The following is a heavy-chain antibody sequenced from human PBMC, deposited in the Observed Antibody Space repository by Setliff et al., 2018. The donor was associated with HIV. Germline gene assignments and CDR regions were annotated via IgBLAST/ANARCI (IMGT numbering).Heavy chain of an antibody. Sequence: GGSLRLSCVASGFTFSNYALSWVRQAPGKGLQWVSTVIGTGGGTYYGDSVKGRFIISRDNSRDTLYLQMSNLRAEDTAIYYCAKDRGDEYFQHWGQGTLVTVSS. V-gene: IGHV3-23*01. J-gene: IGHJ1*01. CDR2: VIGTGGGT. D-gene: IGHD2-21*02. CDR3: AKDRGDEYFQH. CDR1: GFTFSNYA.